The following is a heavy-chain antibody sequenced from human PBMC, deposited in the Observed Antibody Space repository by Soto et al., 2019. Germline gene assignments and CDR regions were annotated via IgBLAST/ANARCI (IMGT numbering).Heavy chain of an antibody. D-gene: IGHD1-1*01. CDR3: AHLPWKEMWPRAPVVN. Sequence: TLSLTCTVSGGSISSYYWSWIRQPPGKALEWLTLIYWNDDKRYSPSLKSRLTITKDTSKNQVVLTMTNMDPVDTATYYCAHLPWKEMWPRAPVVNWGQGTPVTVSS. J-gene: IGHJ4*02. V-gene: IGHV2-5*01. CDR2: IYWNDDK. CDR1: GGSISSYYW.